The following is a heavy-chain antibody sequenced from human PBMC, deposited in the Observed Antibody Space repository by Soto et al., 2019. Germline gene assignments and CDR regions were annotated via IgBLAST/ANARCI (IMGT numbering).Heavy chain of an antibody. J-gene: IGHJ4*02. CDR2: IKEDGSER. V-gene: IGHV3-7*04. D-gene: IGHD3-10*01. Sequence: GGSLRLSCAASGFTFSSYWMSWVPQAPGKGLEWVANIKEDGSERYYVDSVKGRFTISRDNAKNSLYLQMNSLRAEDTAVYYCARATGADKEDYWGQGTLVTVSS. CDR1: GFTFSSYW. CDR3: ARATGADKEDY.